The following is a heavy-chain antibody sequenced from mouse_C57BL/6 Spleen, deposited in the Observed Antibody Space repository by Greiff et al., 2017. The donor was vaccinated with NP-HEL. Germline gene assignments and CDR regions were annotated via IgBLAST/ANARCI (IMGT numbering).Heavy chain of an antibody. J-gene: IGHJ3*01. Sequence: QVQLQQPGAELVRPGSSVKLSCKASGYTFTSYWMHWVKQRPIQGLEWIGNIDPSDSETHYNQKFKDKATLTVDKSSSTAYMQLSSLTSEDSAVYYCARYYYGSSYPAWFAYWGQGTLVTVSA. D-gene: IGHD1-1*01. CDR1: GYTFTSYW. V-gene: IGHV1-52*01. CDR2: IDPSDSET. CDR3: ARYYYGSSYPAWFAY.